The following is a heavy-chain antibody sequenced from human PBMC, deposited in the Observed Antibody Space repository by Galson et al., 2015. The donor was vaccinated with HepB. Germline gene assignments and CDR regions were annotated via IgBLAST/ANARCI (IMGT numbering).Heavy chain of an antibody. D-gene: IGHD2-2*01. V-gene: IGHV3-11*01. CDR3: ASHIPGYCSSTSCPPWFDP. Sequence: SLRLSCAASGFTFSAYYMSWIRQAPGKGLEWVSYISSSGSIIYSADSVKGRFTISRDNAKNSLYLQMNSLRAEDTAVYYCASHIPGYCSSTSCPPWFDPWGQGTLVTVSS. J-gene: IGHJ5*02. CDR1: GFTFSAYY. CDR2: ISSSGSII.